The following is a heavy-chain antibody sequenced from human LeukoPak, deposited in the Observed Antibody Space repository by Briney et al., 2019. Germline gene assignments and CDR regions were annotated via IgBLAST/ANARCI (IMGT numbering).Heavy chain of an antibody. V-gene: IGHV4-59*01. J-gene: IGHJ3*02. Sequence: PSETLSLTCIVSGGSFSSSYWSWIRQPPGKGLEWIAYIYSNGNTNSNPSLKSRVTIAVDTSQSQSSLKLSSVTAADTAVYYCARGLVGLTPHAGVFQIWGQGTKVTVSS. D-gene: IGHD1-26*01. CDR2: IYSNGNT. CDR3: ARGLVGLTPHAGVFQI. CDR1: GGSFSSSY.